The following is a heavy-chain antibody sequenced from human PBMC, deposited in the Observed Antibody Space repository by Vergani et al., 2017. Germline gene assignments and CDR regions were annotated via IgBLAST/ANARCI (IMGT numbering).Heavy chain of an antibody. CDR3: ARGTWDCTHINCAQLGY. D-gene: IGHD2-8*01. CDR1: GFTFRNYA. Sequence: EVQLLESGGGLAQPGGSLRLSCAASGFTFRNYAMTWVRQAPGKGLEWVSSISGSSSYVFYADSVQGRFSISRDNARDSLYLQMNSLRAEDTAIYYCARGTWDCTHINCAQLGYWGQGTLVTVSS. V-gene: IGHV3-21*01. CDR2: ISGSSSYV. J-gene: IGHJ4*02.